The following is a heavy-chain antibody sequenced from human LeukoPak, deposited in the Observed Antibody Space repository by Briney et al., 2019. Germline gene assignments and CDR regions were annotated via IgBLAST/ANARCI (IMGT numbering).Heavy chain of an antibody. V-gene: IGHV4-59*01. Sequence: SETLSLTCSVSGITPFHWSWIRQPPGKGLEWIGYTYYSGSTNYNPSLKSRVTISVDTSKNQFSLKLSSVTAADTAVYYCARGIIAAARFDPWGQGTLVTVSS. J-gene: IGHJ5*02. CDR1: GITPFH. CDR2: TYYSGST. D-gene: IGHD6-13*01. CDR3: ARGIIAAARFDP.